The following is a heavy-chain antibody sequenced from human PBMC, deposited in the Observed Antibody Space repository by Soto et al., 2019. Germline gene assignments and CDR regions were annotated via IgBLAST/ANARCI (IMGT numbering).Heavy chain of an antibody. CDR2: IFYSGNI. CDR3: VRYDRINMKPYSPEGFHI. V-gene: IGHV4-39*01. J-gene: IGHJ3*02. D-gene: IGHD3-3*02. CDR1: GDSISSSNSH. Sequence: QLQLEESGPGLVKPSETLSLTCTVSGDSISSSNSHWGWTRQPPGKGLEYIGSVYYGGAIFYSGNIYYNPSLKSRVTISVETSKNQFSLRLSSVTAADTGVYYCVRYDRINMKPYSPEGFHIWGQGTMVTVSS.